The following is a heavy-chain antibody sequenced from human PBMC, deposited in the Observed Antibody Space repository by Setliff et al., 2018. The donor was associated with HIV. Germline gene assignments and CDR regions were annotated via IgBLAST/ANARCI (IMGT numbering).Heavy chain of an antibody. Sequence: PSETLSLTCTMSTGAISRYFYYWAWIRQPPGKGLEWIGGFYSGGGTSYNPPLNSRVTISVDPSKNHFSLKLRSVTAADTSMYYCARQRADCSGGSCYGYWGQGTLVTVSS. CDR3: ARQRADCSGGSCYGY. V-gene: IGHV4-39*01. D-gene: IGHD2-15*01. CDR1: TGAISRYFYY. CDR2: FYSGGGT. J-gene: IGHJ4*01.